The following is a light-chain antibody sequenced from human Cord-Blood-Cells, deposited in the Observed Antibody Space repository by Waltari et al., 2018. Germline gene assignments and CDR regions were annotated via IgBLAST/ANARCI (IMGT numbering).Light chain of an antibody. V-gene: IGLV2-14*03. CDR2: DVS. J-gene: IGLJ3*02. CDR1: SSHVGAYTH. Sequence: QTALPQPASVSGPPAQSITISCTGTSSHVGAYTHVSWYQQHPGQAPKLMIYDVSNRPSGVSNRFSGSKSGNTASLTISGLQAEDEADYYCSSYTSSSTLVYGGGTKLTVL. CDR3: SSYTSSSTLV.